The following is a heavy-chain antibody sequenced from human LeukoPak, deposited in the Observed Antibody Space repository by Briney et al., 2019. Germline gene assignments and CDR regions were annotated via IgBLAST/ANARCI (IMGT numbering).Heavy chain of an antibody. CDR1: GGSISTYY. Sequence: SETLSLTCTVFGGSISTYYWTWIRQPPGKGLEWIGYIYYSGSTNYNPSLKSGVTISVHTSNNQFSLRLSSVTAADTAVYYCARRRDGYNTRYYDYGMDVWGLGTTVTVSS. CDR3: ARRRDGYNTRYYDYGMDV. J-gene: IGHJ6*02. V-gene: IGHV4-59*08. CDR2: IYYSGST. D-gene: IGHD5-24*01.